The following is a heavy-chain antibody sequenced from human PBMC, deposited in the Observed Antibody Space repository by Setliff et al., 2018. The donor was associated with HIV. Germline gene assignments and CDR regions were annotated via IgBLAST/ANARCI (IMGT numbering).Heavy chain of an antibody. V-gene: IGHV3-7*01. D-gene: IGHD3-9*01. CDR1: GFTFSSYW. CDR2: IKYDGSEK. J-gene: IGHJ6*02. Sequence: SLRLSCAASGFTFSSYWMSWVRQAPGKGLEWVANIKYDGSEKYYVGSVKGRFTISRDNAKNSLYLQMNSLRAEDTAVYYCAREPHELRYFDWLLYPAYYYYGMDVWGRGTTVTVSS. CDR3: AREPHELRYFDWLLYPAYYYYGMDV.